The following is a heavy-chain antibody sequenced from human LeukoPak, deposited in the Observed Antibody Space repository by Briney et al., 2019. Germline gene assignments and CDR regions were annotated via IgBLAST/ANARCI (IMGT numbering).Heavy chain of an antibody. CDR1: GGSFSGYY. CDR3: ARVGYSTGWYVVGYYYYYMDV. D-gene: IGHD6-19*01. CDR2: INHSGST. V-gene: IGHV4-34*01. Sequence: SETLSLTCAVYGGSFSGYYWSWIRQPPGKGLEWIGEINHSGSTNYNPSLKSRVTISVDTSKNQFSLKLSSVTAADTAVYYCARVGYSTGWYVVGYYYYYMDVWGKGTTVTVSS. J-gene: IGHJ6*03.